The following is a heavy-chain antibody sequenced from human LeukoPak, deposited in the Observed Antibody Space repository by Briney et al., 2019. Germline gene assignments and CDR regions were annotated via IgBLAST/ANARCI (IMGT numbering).Heavy chain of an antibody. CDR2: ISGSGGST. CDR1: GFTLSSYA. D-gene: IGHD4-17*01. CDR3: AKDLTVTTIFYYYYGMDV. V-gene: IGHV3-23*01. Sequence: PGGSLRLSCAASGFTLSSYAMSWVRQAPGKGLEWVSAISGSGGSTYYADSVKGRFTISRDNSKNTLYLQMNSLRAEDTAVYYCAKDLTVTTIFYYYYGMDVWGQGTTVTVSS. J-gene: IGHJ6*02.